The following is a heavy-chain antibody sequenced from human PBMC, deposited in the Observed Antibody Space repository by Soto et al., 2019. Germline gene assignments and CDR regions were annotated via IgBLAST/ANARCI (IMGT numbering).Heavy chain of an antibody. CDR1: GFRFGSFA. CDR3: AKDLHSDYADGMDV. Sequence: EVQLLESGGGLVQPGGSLRLSCAASGFRFGSFAMNWVRRVPGKGLGWVPTLGGSGGGTKNEDSVRGRFTISRDNSKNTLYLQMNTLRAEDTAVYYCAKDLHSDYADGMDVWGEGTTVTVSS. CDR2: LGGSGGGT. D-gene: IGHD4-4*01. V-gene: IGHV3-23*01. J-gene: IGHJ6*04.